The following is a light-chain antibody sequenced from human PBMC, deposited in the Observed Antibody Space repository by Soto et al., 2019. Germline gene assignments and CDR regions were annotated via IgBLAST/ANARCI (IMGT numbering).Light chain of an antibody. CDR2: GAS. CDR3: QQYNNWPPLT. V-gene: IGKV3-15*01. J-gene: IGKJ4*01. CDR1: QSVSSN. Sequence: EIVMTQSPATLSVSPGGRATLSCRASQSVSSNLAWYQQKPGQAPRLLIYGASTRSTGIPARFSGSGSGTEFTLTISSLHSEDFAVYYCQQYNNWPPLTFGGGTKVEIK.